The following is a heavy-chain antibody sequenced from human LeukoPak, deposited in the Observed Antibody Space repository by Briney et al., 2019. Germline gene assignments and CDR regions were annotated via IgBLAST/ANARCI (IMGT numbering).Heavy chain of an antibody. CDR1: GYSISSGYY. Sequence: PSETLSLTCTVSGYSISSGYYWGWIRQTPGEGLEWIGSIYHSANAYSNPSLKSRVTISVDTSKNQFSLKLTSVTAADTAVYYCARDLDSSSWYVGYWGQGTLVTVSS. CDR3: ARDLDSSSWYVGY. V-gene: IGHV4-38-2*02. CDR2: IYHSANA. D-gene: IGHD6-13*01. J-gene: IGHJ4*02.